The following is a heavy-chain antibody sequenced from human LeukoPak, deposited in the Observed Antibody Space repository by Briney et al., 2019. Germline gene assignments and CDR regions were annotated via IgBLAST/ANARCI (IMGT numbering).Heavy chain of an antibody. Sequence: GASVKVSCKASGYTFTSYDINWVRQATGQGLEWMGWMNPNSGNTGYAQKFQGRVTMTRNTSISTAYMELSSLRSEDTAVYYCARGGYDSRGYHLSQFDYWGQGTLVTVSS. CDR3: ARGGYDSRGYHLSQFDY. CDR2: MNPNSGNT. CDR1: GYTFTSYD. V-gene: IGHV1-8*01. D-gene: IGHD3-22*01. J-gene: IGHJ4*02.